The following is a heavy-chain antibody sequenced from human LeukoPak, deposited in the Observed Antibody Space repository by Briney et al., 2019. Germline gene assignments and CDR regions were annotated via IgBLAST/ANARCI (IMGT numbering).Heavy chain of an antibody. J-gene: IGHJ4*02. CDR3: AKISWDGRGTFC. Sequence: ASVKVSCKTSGYSFSDYHIHWVRQAPGQGLEWMGIINPSGGNTNYAQKFQGRVTMTRDMSASTVSMELSSLRADDTAVYYCAKISWDGRGTFCWGQGTLVTVSS. CDR2: INPSGGNT. CDR1: GYSFSDYH. V-gene: IGHV1-46*01. D-gene: IGHD2-15*01.